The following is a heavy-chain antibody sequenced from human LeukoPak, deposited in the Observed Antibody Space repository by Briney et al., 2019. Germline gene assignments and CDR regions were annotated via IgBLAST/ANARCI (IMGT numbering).Heavy chain of an antibody. CDR2: IYYSGNT. V-gene: IGHV4-59*08. D-gene: IGHD5-18*01. CDR3: ARLAFNSGKGWLDDY. CDR1: GASISGYH. J-gene: IGHJ4*02. Sequence: PSETLSLTCTVSGASISGYHWSWIRQPPGKGLEWIGYIYYSGNTKYNPSLESRVTISIDTSKNQFFLRLSSVIGADTAVYYCARLAFNSGKGWLDDYWGQGTLVTVSS.